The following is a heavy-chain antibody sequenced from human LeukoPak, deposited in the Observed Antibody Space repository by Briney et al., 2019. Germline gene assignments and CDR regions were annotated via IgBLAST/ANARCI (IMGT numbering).Heavy chain of an antibody. CDR2: INPNSGGT. Sequence: ASVKVSCKASGYTFTGYYMHWVRQAPGQGLEWMGWINPNSGGTSYAQKFQGRVTMTRDTSTSTVYMELSSLRSEDTAVYYCARASVGPYKVWGQGTLVTVSS. CDR1: GYTFTGYY. D-gene: IGHD1-14*01. CDR3: ARASVGPYKV. V-gene: IGHV1-2*02. J-gene: IGHJ4*02.